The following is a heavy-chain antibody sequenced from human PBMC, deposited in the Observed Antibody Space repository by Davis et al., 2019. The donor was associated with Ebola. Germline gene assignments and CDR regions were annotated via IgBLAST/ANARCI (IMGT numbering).Heavy chain of an antibody. J-gene: IGHJ3*02. CDR2: ISSSGSTI. CDR1: GFTFSDYY. D-gene: IGHD3/OR15-3a*01. V-gene: IGHV3-11*01. CDR3: TTDRDWGDAFDI. Sequence: GESLKISCAASGFTFSDYYMSWIRQAPGKGLEWVSYISSSGSTIYYADSVKGRFTISRDNAKNSLYLQMNSLKTEDTAVYYCTTDRDWGDAFDIWGQGTMVTVSS.